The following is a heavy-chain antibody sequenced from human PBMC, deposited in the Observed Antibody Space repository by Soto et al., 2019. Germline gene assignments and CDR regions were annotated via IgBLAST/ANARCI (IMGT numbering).Heavy chain of an antibody. Sequence: PGESLKISCKGSGYNFTSNLIGWVRQMSGKGLEWMGIIYPGDSDTKYSPSFQGQVTISADKSISTAYLQWSSLKASDTAMYYCARRKIVPVANAYAFDIWGQGTMVTVS. V-gene: IGHV5-51*01. D-gene: IGHD2-2*01. CDR3: ARRKIVPVANAYAFDI. CDR2: IYPGDSDT. J-gene: IGHJ3*02. CDR1: GYNFTSNL.